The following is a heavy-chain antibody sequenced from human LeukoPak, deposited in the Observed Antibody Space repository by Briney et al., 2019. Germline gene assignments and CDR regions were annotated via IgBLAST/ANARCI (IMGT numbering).Heavy chain of an antibody. V-gene: IGHV3-48*04. CDR2: ISSSGSTI. J-gene: IGHJ4*02. D-gene: IGHD3-22*01. CDR3: ARGGGSGYLDY. CDR1: GFTFSSYG. Sequence: GGSLRLSCAASGFTFSSYGMHWVRQAPGKGLEWVSYISSSGSTIYYADSVKGRFTISRDNAKNSLYLQMNSLRAEDTAVYYCARGGGSGYLDYWGQGTLVTVSS.